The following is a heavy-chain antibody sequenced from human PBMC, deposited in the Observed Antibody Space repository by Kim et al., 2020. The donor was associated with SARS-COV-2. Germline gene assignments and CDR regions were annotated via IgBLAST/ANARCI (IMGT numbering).Heavy chain of an antibody. D-gene: IGHD3-10*01. CDR3: ARHLRYGSGSQYYFDY. Sequence: SETLSLTCTVSGVSINSSAYYWGWIRQPPGKGLEWIGSFYYSGSTNFSPSLKSRVTISVDTSKSQFSLKVTSVTAADTAVYYCARHLRYGSGSQYYFDYWGQGTLVTVSS. V-gene: IGHV4-39*01. CDR1: GVSINSSAYY. J-gene: IGHJ4*02. CDR2: FYYSGST.